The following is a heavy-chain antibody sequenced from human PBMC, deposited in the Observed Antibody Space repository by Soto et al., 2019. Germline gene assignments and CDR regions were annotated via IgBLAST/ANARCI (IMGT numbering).Heavy chain of an antibody. V-gene: IGHV3-30*18. CDR3: AKNRGYNYDVDAMDV. J-gene: IGHJ6*02. Sequence: GGSLRLSCAASGFTFSSYGMHWVRQAPGKGLEWVAFISYDGSNEYYTDSVKGRFTISRDNSKDTLYLQMNSLRAEDTAVYYCAKNRGYNYDVDAMDVWGQGTTVTVS. CDR2: ISYDGSNE. D-gene: IGHD5-18*01. CDR1: GFTFSSYG.